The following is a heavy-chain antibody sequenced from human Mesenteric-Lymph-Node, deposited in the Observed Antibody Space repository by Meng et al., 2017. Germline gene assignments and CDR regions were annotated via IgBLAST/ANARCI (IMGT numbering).Heavy chain of an antibody. J-gene: IGHJ4*02. CDR3: ARDLYYDYLWGTYRYFDS. D-gene: IGHD3-16*02. V-gene: IGHV1-2*06. CDR2: INPNTCCT. CDR1: GYTFTDHY. Sequence: ASVKVSFKASGYTFTDHYIQWLRQAPGQGLDWMGRINPNTCCTNYAQHFQGRVTVTRDTSISTAYMDLTSLTSDDMAVYYRARDLYYDYLWGTYRYFDSWGQGTLVTVSS.